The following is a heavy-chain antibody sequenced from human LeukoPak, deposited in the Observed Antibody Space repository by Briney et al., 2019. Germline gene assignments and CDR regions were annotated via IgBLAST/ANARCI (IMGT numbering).Heavy chain of an antibody. J-gene: IGHJ4*02. V-gene: IGHV1-2*02. CDR3: ARLSPTDVDFDY. D-gene: IGHD5-12*01. CDR1: GYTFTGYY. Sequence: EASVKVSCKASGYTFTGYYMHWVRQAPGQGLEWMGWINPNSGGTNYAQRFQGRVTMTRDTSISTAYMELSRLRSDDTAVYYCARLSPTDVDFDYWGQGTLVTVSS. CDR2: INPNSGGT.